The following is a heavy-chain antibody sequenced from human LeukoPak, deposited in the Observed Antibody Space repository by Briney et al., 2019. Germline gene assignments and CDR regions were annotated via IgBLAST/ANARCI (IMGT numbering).Heavy chain of an antibody. CDR3: ARDRGTRVIAVAGRYYYGMDV. D-gene: IGHD6-19*01. Sequence: PSETLSLTCAVYGGSFSGYYWSWIRPPPGKGLEWIGEINHSGSTNYNPSLKSRVTVSVDTSKNQFSLKLSSVTAADTAVYYCARDRGTRVIAVAGRYYYGMDVWGQGTTVTVSS. V-gene: IGHV4-34*01. J-gene: IGHJ6*02. CDR2: INHSGST. CDR1: GGSFSGYY.